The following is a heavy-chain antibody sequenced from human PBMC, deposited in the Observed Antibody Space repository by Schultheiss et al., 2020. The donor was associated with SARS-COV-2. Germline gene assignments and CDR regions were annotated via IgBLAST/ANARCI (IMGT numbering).Heavy chain of an antibody. Sequence: SETLSLTCTVSGGSISSYSWSWIRQPPGKGLEWIGYIYHSGSAYYNPSLKSRVTISVDRSKNQFSLKLSSVTAADTAVYYCARDGLLTGYQYWGQGTLVTVSS. V-gene: IGHV4-30-2*01. J-gene: IGHJ4*02. CDR3: ARDGLLTGYQY. CDR2: IYHSGSA. CDR1: GGSISSYS. D-gene: IGHD3-9*01.